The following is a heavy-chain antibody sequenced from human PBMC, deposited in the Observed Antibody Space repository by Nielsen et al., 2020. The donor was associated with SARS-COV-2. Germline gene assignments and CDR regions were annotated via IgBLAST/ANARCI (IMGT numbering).Heavy chain of an antibody. D-gene: IGHD6-13*01. CDR3: ARGLAAAVDY. CDR1: GFTFTDYY. J-gene: IGHJ4*02. CDR2: IYSGGST. V-gene: IGHV3-53*01. Sequence: GGSLRLSCAASGFTFTDYYMSWVRQAPGKGLECVSVIYSGGSTYYADSVKGRFTISRDNSKNTLCLQMNSLRADDTAVYYCARGLAAAVDYWGQGTLVTVSS.